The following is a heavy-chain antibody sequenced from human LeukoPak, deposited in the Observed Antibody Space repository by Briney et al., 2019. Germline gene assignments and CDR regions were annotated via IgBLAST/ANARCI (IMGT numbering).Heavy chain of an antibody. Sequence: ASVKVSCKASGYTFTSYDINWVRQATGQGLEWMGWMNPNSGNTVYAQKFQGRVTMTRNTSISTAYMELSSLRSEDTAVYYCARGVRIPEYSSSWYSVFSGRGPTYYYYGMDVWGQGTTVTVSS. CDR3: ARGVRIPEYSSSWYSVFSGRGPTYYYYGMDV. CDR1: GYTFTSYD. J-gene: IGHJ6*02. V-gene: IGHV1-8*01. D-gene: IGHD6-13*01. CDR2: MNPNSGNT.